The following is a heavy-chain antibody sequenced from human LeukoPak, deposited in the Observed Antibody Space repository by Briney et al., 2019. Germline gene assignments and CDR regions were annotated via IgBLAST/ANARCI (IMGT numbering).Heavy chain of an antibody. CDR3: ATAGQWLASRPHDS. D-gene: IGHD6-19*01. CDR1: GFTFSSYW. V-gene: IGHV4-4*02. CDR2: IYHTGNT. Sequence: GSLRLSYAASGFTFSSYWMSWVRQAPGKGLEWIGEIYHTGNTNYNPSLTSRLTISVDKSKNQFSLMLNSVTAADTAVYYCATAGQWLASRPHDSWGQGTLVTVSS. J-gene: IGHJ4*02.